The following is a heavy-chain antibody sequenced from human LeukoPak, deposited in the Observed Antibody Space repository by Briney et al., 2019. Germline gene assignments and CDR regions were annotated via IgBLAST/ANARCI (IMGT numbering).Heavy chain of an antibody. CDR1: GFTFDDYA. J-gene: IGHJ3*02. V-gene: IGHV3-9*01. Sequence: GRSLRLSCAASGFTFDDYAMHWVRQAPGKGLEWVSGICWNSGSIGYADSVKGRFTISRDNAKNSLYLQMHSLRAEDTALYYCAKDRDPVAESAFDIWGQGTMVTVSS. CDR3: AKDRDPVAESAFDI. CDR2: ICWNSGSI. D-gene: IGHD6-19*01.